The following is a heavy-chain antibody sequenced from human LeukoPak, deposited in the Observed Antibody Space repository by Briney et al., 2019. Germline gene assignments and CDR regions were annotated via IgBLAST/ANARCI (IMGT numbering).Heavy chain of an antibody. J-gene: IGHJ4*02. V-gene: IGHV5-51*01. CDR3: ARHFSSSGWYGADY. CDR1: GYSFTSYW. D-gene: IGHD6-19*01. CDR2: IYPGDSDT. Sequence: RGGSLKISCQGSGYSFTSYWIGWVRQMPGKGLEWMGIIYPGDSDTRYSPSFQGQVTISADKSISTAYLQWSSLKASDTAMYYCARHFSSSGWYGADYWGQGTLVTVSS.